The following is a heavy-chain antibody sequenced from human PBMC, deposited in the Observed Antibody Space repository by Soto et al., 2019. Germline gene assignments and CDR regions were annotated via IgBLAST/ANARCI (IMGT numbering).Heavy chain of an antibody. CDR3: ARDGRAVVAVYYYYYGMDV. J-gene: IGHJ6*02. D-gene: IGHD3-22*01. CDR2: ISAYNGNT. V-gene: IGHV1-18*04. Sequence: ASVKVSCKASGYTFTSYGISWVRQAPGQGLEWMGWISAYNGNTNYVQKLQGRVTMTTDTSTSTAYMELRSLRSDDTAVYYCARDGRAVVAVYYYYYGMDVWGQGTTVTVSS. CDR1: GYTFTSYG.